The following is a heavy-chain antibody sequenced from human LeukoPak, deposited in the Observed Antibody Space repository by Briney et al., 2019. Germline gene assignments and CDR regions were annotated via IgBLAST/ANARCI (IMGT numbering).Heavy chain of an antibody. CDR2: INAGNGNT. J-gene: IGHJ4*02. CDR1: GYTLTSYA. Sequence: ASVKVSCKASGYTLTSYAMHWVRQAPGQRLEWMGWINAGNGNTKYSQKFQGRVTITRDTSASTAYMELSSLRSEDTAVYYCARDPSVVRGKLTLFDYWGQGTLVTVSS. D-gene: IGHD3-10*01. V-gene: IGHV1-3*01. CDR3: ARDPSVVRGKLTLFDY.